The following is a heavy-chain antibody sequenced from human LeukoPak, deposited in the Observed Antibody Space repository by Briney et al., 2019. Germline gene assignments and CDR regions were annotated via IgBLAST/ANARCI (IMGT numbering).Heavy chain of an antibody. D-gene: IGHD3-3*01. CDR2: INAGNGNT. CDR1: GYTFTSYA. J-gene: IGHJ3*02. Sequence: GASVKVCCKTSGYTFTSYAIQWVRQAPGQRLEWMGWINAGNGNTKYSQKFQGRVTITRDTSATTAYMELSTLRSEDTAVYYCAREHDFWSPYAFDIWGQGTMVTVSS. CDR3: AREHDFWSPYAFDI. V-gene: IGHV1-3*01.